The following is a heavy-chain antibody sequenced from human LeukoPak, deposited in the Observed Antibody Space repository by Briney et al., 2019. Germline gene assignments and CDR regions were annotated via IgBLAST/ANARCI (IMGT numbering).Heavy chain of an antibody. D-gene: IGHD2-15*01. CDR3: AREGCSGGSCYLDY. J-gene: IGHJ4*02. V-gene: IGHV3-11*01. CDR2: SSSSGSTI. CDR1: GFTLSDYY. Sequence: PGGSLRLSCAASGFTLSDYYMSWIRQAPGKGLEWVSYSSSSGSTIYYADSVKGRFTISRDNAKNSLYLQMNSLRAEDTAVYYCAREGCSGGSCYLDYWGQGTLVTVSS.